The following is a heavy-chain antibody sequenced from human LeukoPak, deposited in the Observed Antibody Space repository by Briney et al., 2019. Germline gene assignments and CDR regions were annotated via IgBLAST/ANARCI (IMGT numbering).Heavy chain of an antibody. J-gene: IGHJ4*02. CDR1: GYSFTNYW. CDR2: IYPGDSDT. V-gene: IGHV5-51*01. CDR3: ATSHPAFWSGYYRFDY. Sequence: GESLKISCKGSGYSFTNYWIGWVRQMPGKGLEWMGVIYPGDSDTRYSPSFQGQVTMSVDKSISTAYLQWSSLRASDTAMYYCATSHPAFWSGYYRFDYWGQGTLVTVSS. D-gene: IGHD3-3*01.